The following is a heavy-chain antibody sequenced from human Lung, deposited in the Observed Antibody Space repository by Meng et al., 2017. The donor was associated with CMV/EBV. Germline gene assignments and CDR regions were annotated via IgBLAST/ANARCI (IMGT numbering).Heavy chain of an antibody. Sequence: SVXVSCKASGGTFSSYTISWVRQAPGQGLEWMGRIIPILGIANYAQKFQGRVTITADKSTSTAYMELSSLRSEDTAVYYCSRARSSGWYLAYYVDYWGQGTLVTVSS. CDR1: GGTFSSYT. CDR2: IIPILGIA. D-gene: IGHD6-19*01. CDR3: SRARSSGWYLAYYVDY. J-gene: IGHJ4*02. V-gene: IGHV1-69*02.